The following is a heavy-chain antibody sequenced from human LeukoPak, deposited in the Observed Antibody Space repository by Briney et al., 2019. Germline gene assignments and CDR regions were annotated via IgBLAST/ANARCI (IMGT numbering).Heavy chain of an antibody. J-gene: IGHJ5*02. V-gene: IGHV4-39*07. CDR1: GGSISSSSYY. D-gene: IGHD2-2*01. Sequence: SETLSLTCTVSGGSISSSSYYWGWIRQPRGRGREWIVSIYYSGSTYYNPSLKTRVTISVATSKNQFSLKLSSVTAADTAVYYCARPYCSSTSCPFDPWGQGTLVTVSS. CDR3: ARPYCSSTSCPFDP. CDR2: IYYSGST.